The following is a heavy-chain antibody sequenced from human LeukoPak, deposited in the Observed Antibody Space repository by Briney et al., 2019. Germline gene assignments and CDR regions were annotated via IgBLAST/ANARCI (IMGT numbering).Heavy chain of an antibody. CDR2: INHSGST. D-gene: IGHD5-12*01. Sequence: SETLSLTCAAYGGSFSGYYWSWIRQPPGKGLEWIGEINHSGSTNYNPSLKSRVTISVDTSKNQFSLKLSSVTAADTAVYYCAARPSGYDYSFAFDIWGQGTMVTVSS. J-gene: IGHJ3*02. CDR1: GGSFSGYY. V-gene: IGHV4-34*01. CDR3: AARPSGYDYSFAFDI.